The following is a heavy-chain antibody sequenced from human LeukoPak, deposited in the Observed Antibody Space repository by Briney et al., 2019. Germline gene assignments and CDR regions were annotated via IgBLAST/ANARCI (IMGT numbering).Heavy chain of an antibody. CDR2: IYTTGTT. D-gene: IGHD3-22*01. J-gene: IGHJ3*02. CDR1: GGSINSYY. Sequence: PSETLSLTCTVSGGSINSYYWSWIRQPAGKGLEWIGRIYTTGTTKYNPSLKTRVTMSLDTSNNQFSLRLTSVTAADTAVYYCACLTTADAFDIWGQGTMVTVSS. V-gene: IGHV4-4*07. CDR3: ACLTTADAFDI.